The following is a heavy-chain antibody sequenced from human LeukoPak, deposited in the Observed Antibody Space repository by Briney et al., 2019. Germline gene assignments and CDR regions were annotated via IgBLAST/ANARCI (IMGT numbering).Heavy chain of an antibody. V-gene: IGHV4-39*01. CDR2: IYYSGST. CDR3: AHFRGGAFDF. CDR1: GGSISSSSYY. J-gene: IGHJ3*01. D-gene: IGHD3-16*01. Sequence: SETLSLTCTVSGGSISSSSYYWGWICQPPGKGLEWIGSIYYSGSTYHNPSLKSRVTISVDTSKNQFALKLSSVTAADTAVYYCAHFRGGAFDFWGQGTMVTVSA.